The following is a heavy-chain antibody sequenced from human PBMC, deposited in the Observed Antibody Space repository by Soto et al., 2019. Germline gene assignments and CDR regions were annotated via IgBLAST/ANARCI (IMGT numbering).Heavy chain of an antibody. CDR1: GGTFSTYS. D-gene: IGHD3-3*01. V-gene: IGHV1-69*01. J-gene: IGHJ6*02. Sequence: EQLVQSGAEVKKPGSSVKVSCEASGGTFSTYSISWVRQAPGHGLEWMGEVIPYFGTANHAQKFQGRVTLTVDASTSTAYMEVRSLRSEDTALYYCAGVRISFRRRGGHYYEDGMDVWGQGTRVTVSS. CDR2: VIPYFGTA. CDR3: AGVRISFRRRGGHYYEDGMDV.